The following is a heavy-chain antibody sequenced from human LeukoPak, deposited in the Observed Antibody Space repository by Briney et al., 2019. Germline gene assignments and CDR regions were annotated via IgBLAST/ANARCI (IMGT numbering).Heavy chain of an antibody. Sequence: PGRSLRLSCAASGFTFSSYAMHWVRQAPGKGLEWVAVISYDGSNKYYADSVKGRFTISRDNSKNTLYLQMNSLGAEDTAVYYCASSRGWYYFDYWGQGTLVTVSS. CDR1: GFTFSSYA. V-gene: IGHV3-30-3*01. CDR3: ASSRGWYYFDY. D-gene: IGHD6-19*01. J-gene: IGHJ4*02. CDR2: ISYDGSNK.